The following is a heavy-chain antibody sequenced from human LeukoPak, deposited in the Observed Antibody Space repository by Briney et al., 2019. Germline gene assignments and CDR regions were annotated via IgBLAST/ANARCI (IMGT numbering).Heavy chain of an antibody. CDR3: ARDLPPDGFDV. V-gene: IGHV1-18*01. CDR2: ISAYNGNT. CDR1: GGTFSSYA. J-gene: IGHJ3*01. Sequence: EASVKVSCKASGGTFSSYAISWARQAPGQGLEWMGWISAYNGNTKYAQKFQGRVTLTTDTSTRTAYMELRSLRSDDTAVYYCARDLPPDGFDVWGQGTMVTVSS.